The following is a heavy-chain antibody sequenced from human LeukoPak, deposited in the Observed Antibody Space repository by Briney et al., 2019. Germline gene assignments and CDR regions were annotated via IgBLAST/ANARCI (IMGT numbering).Heavy chain of an antibody. D-gene: IGHD2/OR15-2a*01. Sequence: GASVKVSCKASGYTFTSYAIHWVRQAPGQRLEWMGWINTGSGNTKYSQNFQGRVTITRDTSATTAYMDLSSLRSEDTAVYYCARESFGSSRPSDYWGQGTLVTVSS. J-gene: IGHJ4*02. V-gene: IGHV1-3*04. CDR2: INTGSGNT. CDR1: GYTFTSYA. CDR3: ARESFGSSRPSDY.